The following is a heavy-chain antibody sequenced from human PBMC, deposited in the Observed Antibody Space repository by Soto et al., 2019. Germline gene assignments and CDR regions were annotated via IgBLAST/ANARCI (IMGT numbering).Heavy chain of an antibody. V-gene: IGHV3-23*01. D-gene: IGHD6-19*01. CDR1: GFTFRNSV. CDR3: AREGFGSGHAGGFDV. J-gene: IGHJ3*01. CDR2: INDNGGAT. Sequence: EVQLLDSGGGLVQPGGSLRLSCAASGFTFRNSVMTWVRQAPGKGLEWVSTINDNGGATHYADSVKGRFTISRDNSRDTMFLQMNSLRAADTAIYYCAREGFGSGHAGGFDVWGQGTMVTVSS.